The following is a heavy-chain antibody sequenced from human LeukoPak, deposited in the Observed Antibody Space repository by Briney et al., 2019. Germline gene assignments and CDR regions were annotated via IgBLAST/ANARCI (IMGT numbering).Heavy chain of an antibody. V-gene: IGHV1-18*01. Sequence: GASVKVSCKASGYTFTGHYMHWVRQAPGQGLEWMGWISAYNGNTNYAQKLQGRVTMTTDTSTSTAYMELRSLRSDDTAVYYCAREVVPAAVDYWGQGTLVTVSS. CDR3: AREVVPAAVDY. CDR2: ISAYNGNT. J-gene: IGHJ4*02. D-gene: IGHD2-2*01. CDR1: GYTFTGHY.